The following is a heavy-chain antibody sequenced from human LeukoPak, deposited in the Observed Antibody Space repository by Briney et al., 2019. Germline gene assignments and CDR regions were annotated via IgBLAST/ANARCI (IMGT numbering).Heavy chain of an antibody. CDR3: AKEITGWYAY. Sequence: GGSLRLSCAASGFTFNDYAMSWVRQAPGKGLEWVSGISGSGRITYYADSVKGRLTISRDNSKNTLYLQSNSLRGEDTAIYFCAKEITGWYAYWGQGTLVTVSS. J-gene: IGHJ4*02. D-gene: IGHD6-19*01. CDR1: GFTFNDYA. V-gene: IGHV3-23*01. CDR2: ISGSGRIT.